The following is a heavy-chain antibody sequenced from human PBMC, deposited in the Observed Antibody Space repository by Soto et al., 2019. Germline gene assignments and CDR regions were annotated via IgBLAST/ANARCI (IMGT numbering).Heavy chain of an antibody. CDR2: INPSGGST. CDR3: ARDLTSIVVVVAATPGY. D-gene: IGHD2-15*01. J-gene: IGHJ4*02. V-gene: IGHV1-46*03. CDR1: GYTFTSYY. Sequence: QVQLVQSGAEVKKPGASVKVSCKASGYTFTSYYMHWVRQAPGQGLEWMGIINPSGGSTSYAQKFQGRGTMTRDTSTSTVYMELSSLRSEDTAVYYCARDLTSIVVVVAATPGYWGQGTLVTVSS.